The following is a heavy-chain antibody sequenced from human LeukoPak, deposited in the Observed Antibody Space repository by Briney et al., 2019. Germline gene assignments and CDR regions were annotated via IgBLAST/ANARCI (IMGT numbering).Heavy chain of an antibody. CDR1: GYTFTGYY. V-gene: IGHV1-2*02. CDR3: ARDWVFDY. D-gene: IGHD3-16*01. Sequence: GASVKVSCKASGYTFTGYYIHWVRQAPGQGLEWMGWINPNSGGTNYAQKFQGRVTMARDTSISTAYMELSRLRSDYTAVYYCARDWVFDYWGQGTLVTVSS. CDR2: INPNSGGT. J-gene: IGHJ4*02.